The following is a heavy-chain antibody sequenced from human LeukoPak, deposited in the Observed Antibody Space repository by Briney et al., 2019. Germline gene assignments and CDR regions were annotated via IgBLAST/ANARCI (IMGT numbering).Heavy chain of an antibody. CDR3: ARDPREVYYGMDV. J-gene: IGHJ6*02. V-gene: IGHV1-2*02. CDR2: INPNSGGT. CDR1: GYTSTGNK. Sequence: GALVKVSCKASGYTSTGNKIHWVERPPGQGLEGLGWINPNSGGTNYAQKFQGRVTMTRDTSISTAYMELSRLRSDDTAVYYCARDPREVYYGMDVWGQGTTVTVSS.